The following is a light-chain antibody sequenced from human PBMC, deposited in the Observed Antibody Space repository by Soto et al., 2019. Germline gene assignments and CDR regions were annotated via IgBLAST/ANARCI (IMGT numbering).Light chain of an antibody. CDR1: DSDVGGYNY. CDR3: SSYTTNNTLYV. Sequence: QSVLTQPASVSGSPGQSITIPCTGTDSDVGGYNYVSWYQHHPGKAPKLMIYEVFNRPSGVSSRFSGSKSGSTASLTISGLQAEDEADYYCSSYTTNNTLYVSGNGTKVT. J-gene: IGLJ1*01. CDR2: EVF. V-gene: IGLV2-14*01.